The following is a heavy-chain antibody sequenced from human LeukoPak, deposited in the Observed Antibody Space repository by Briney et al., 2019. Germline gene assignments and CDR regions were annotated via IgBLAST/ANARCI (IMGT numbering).Heavy chain of an antibody. D-gene: IGHD2-2*01. J-gene: IGHJ5*02. V-gene: IGHV3-21*01. CDR2: ISSSSSYI. Sequence: GGSLRLSCAASGFTVSSNYMSWVRQAPGKGLEWVSSISSSSSYIYYADSVKGRFTISRDNAKNSLYLQMNSLRAEDTAVYYCARDAGPVVPAAISGWFDPWGQGTLVTVSS. CDR3: ARDAGPVVPAAISGWFDP. CDR1: GFTVSSNY.